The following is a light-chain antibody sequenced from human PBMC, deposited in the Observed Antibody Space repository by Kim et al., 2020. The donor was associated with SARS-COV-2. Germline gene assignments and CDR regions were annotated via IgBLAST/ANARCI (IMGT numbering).Light chain of an antibody. CDR3: QQLNSYPPT. CDR2: AAS. V-gene: IGKV1-9*01. J-gene: IGKJ2*01. CDR1: QGISGY. Sequence: ASVEDRVTITCRTSQGISGYLAWFQQQPEKTPELLIYAASTLQGVVPSRFSGSGSGTEFTLTIGSLQPVDFATYYCQQLNSYPPTFAQGTKVGIK.